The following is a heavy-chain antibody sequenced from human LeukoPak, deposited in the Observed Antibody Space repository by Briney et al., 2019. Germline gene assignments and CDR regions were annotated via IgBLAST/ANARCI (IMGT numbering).Heavy chain of an antibody. V-gene: IGHV4-59*01. CDR2: IYYSGST. CDR1: GGSISSYY. D-gene: IGHD5-12*01. CDR3: ARGARGYSGYEYYFDY. J-gene: IGHJ4*02. Sequence: SETLSLTCTVSGGSISSYYWSWIRQPPGKGLEWIGYIYYSGSTNYNPSLKSRVTISVDTSKIQFSLKLSSVTAADTAVYYCARGARGYSGYEYYFDYWGQGTLVTVSS.